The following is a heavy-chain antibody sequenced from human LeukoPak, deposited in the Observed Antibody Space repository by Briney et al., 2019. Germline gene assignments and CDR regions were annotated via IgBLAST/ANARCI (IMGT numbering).Heavy chain of an antibody. CDR2: IYYSGST. CDR1: GGSISSSSYY. D-gene: IGHD1-26*01. J-gene: IGHJ4*02. Sequence: SETLSLTCTVSGGSISSSSYYWGWIRQPPGKGPEWIGSIYYSGSTYYNPSLKSRVTISVDTSKNQFSLKLSSVTAADTAVYYCARMKWELPYYFDYWGQGTLVTVSS. V-gene: IGHV4-39*07. CDR3: ARMKWELPYYFDY.